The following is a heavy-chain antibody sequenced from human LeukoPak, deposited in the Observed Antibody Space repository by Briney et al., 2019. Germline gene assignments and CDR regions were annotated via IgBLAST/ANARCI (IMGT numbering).Heavy chain of an antibody. CDR2: ISGSGGST. V-gene: IGHV3-23*01. Sequence: GGSLRLSCTASGFTFSSYTMSWVRQAPGKGLEWVSAISGSGGSTYYADSVKGRFTISKDNAKNTVYLQMNNLRAEDTAVYYCVSFYETYWGRGTLVTVSS. CDR3: VSFYETY. D-gene: IGHD2-2*01. CDR1: GFTFSSYT. J-gene: IGHJ4*02.